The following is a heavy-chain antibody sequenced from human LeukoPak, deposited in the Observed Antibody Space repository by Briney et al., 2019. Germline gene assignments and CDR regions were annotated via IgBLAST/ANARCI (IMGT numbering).Heavy chain of an antibody. CDR2: ISGDCGST. D-gene: IGHD6-19*01. J-gene: IGHJ4*02. V-gene: IGHV3-43*02. CDR3: ARESETSGWYDY. Sequence: GGSLRLSCAAPGCIFDNYAIHWVRQAPGKGLEWVSLISGDCGSTFYADSVRGRFTISRDNTRKSLSLQMSSLRSEDTALYYCARESETSGWYDYWGQGTLVTVSS. CDR1: GCIFDNYA.